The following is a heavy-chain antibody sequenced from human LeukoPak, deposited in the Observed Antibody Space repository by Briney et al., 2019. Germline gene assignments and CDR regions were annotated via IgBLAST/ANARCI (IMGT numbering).Heavy chain of an antibody. CDR3: AKYEKEMAALYYYYYMDV. CDR1: GFTFNRYG. V-gene: IGHV3-30*02. Sequence: GGSLRLSCAASGFTFNRYGMHWVRQAPGKGPEWVAFIRYDGSSKYYADSVKGRFTISRDDSKNTLYLQMNSLRVEDTAVYYCAKYEKEMAALYYYYYMDVWGKGTTVTVSS. J-gene: IGHJ6*03. CDR2: IRYDGSSK. D-gene: IGHD5-24*01.